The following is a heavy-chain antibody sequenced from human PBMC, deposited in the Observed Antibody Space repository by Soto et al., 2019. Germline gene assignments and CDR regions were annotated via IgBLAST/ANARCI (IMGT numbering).Heavy chain of an antibody. CDR2: ISTGSTYI. Sequence: EVQLVESGGGLVKPGGSLRLSCAASGFTFSTYNMNWVRQAPGKGLEWVSSISTGSTYISYSDSVRGRSIISSDNAKHSMYLQRNSVRAEDSGVNYCGPEDTYALDYFDDWGQGTPVTVSS. CDR1: GFTFSTYN. D-gene: IGHD4-17*01. V-gene: IGHV3-21*01. J-gene: IGHJ4*02. CDR3: GPEDTYALDYFDD.